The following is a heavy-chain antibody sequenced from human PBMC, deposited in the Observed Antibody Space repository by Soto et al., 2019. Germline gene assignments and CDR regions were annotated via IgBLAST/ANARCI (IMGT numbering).Heavy chain of an antibody. CDR1: GFTFSSYA. CDR3: AGQGIAVPINWFDP. CDR2: ISGSGGST. V-gene: IGHV3-23*01. D-gene: IGHD6-19*01. Sequence: PGGSLRLSCAASGFTFSSYAMSWVRQAPGKGLEWASAISGSGGSTYYADSVKGRFTISRDNSKNTLYLQMNSLRAEDTAVYYCAGQGIAVPINWFDPWGQGTLVTVSS. J-gene: IGHJ5*02.